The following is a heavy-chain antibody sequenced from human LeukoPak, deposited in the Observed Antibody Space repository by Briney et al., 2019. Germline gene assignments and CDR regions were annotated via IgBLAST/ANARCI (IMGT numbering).Heavy chain of an antibody. V-gene: IGHV3-30*03. CDR2: ISYDGSNK. CDR1: GFTFSSYG. Sequence: GRSLRLSCAASGFTFSSYGMHWVRQAPGKGLEWVAVISYDGSNKYYADSVKGRFAISRDNSKNTLYLQMNSLRAEDTAVYYCARVGWWVADRIAVAGTGSLDYWGQGTLVTVSS. CDR3: ARVGWWVADRIAVAGTGSLDY. D-gene: IGHD6-19*01. J-gene: IGHJ4*02.